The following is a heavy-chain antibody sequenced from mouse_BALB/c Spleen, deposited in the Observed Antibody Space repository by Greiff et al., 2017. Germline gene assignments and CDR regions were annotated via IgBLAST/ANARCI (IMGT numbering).Heavy chain of an antibody. CDR2: ISSGGST. CDR3: ARPYPYYFDY. J-gene: IGHJ2*01. V-gene: IGHV5-6-5*01. Sequence: DVKLVESGGGLVKPGGSLKLSCAASGFTFSSYAMSWVRQTPEKRLEWVASISSGGSTYYPDSVKGRFTISRDNARNILYLHMSSLRSEDTAMYYCARPYPYYFDYWGQGTTRTVSS. CDR1: GFTFSSYA. D-gene: IGHD2-10*01.